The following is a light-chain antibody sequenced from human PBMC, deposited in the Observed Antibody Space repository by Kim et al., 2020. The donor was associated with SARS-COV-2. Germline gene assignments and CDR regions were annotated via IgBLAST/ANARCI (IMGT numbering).Light chain of an antibody. CDR1: SLRTYY. J-gene: IGLJ2*01. V-gene: IGLV3-19*01. CDR3: NSRDNSGDRVI. CDR2: GKN. Sequence: AVGQTVRITCHGDSLRTYYATWFQQKPGQAPKLLIYGKNKRPSGIPDRFSGSSSGNTASLTVTGAQAVDEADYYCNSRDNSGDRVIFGGGTKLIVL.